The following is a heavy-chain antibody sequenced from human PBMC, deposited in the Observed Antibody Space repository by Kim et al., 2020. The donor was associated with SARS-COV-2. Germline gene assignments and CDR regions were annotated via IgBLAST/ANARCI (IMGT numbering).Heavy chain of an antibody. Sequence: YYVDSLKGRFTISRDNAKNSLYLQMNSLRAEDTAVYYCARLYSSPKRFDYWGQGTLVTVSS. CDR3: ARLYSSPKRFDY. J-gene: IGHJ4*02. V-gene: IGHV3-7*01. D-gene: IGHD6-13*01.